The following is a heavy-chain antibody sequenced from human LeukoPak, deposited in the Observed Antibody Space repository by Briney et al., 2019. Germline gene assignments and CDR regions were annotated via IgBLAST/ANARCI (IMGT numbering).Heavy chain of an antibody. J-gene: IGHJ4*02. CDR2: INPNSGGT. V-gene: IGHV1-2*02. Sequence: GASVKVSCKASGYTFTGYYMHWVRQAPGQGLEWMGWINPNSGGTNYAQKFQGRVTMTRDTSISTAYMELSRLRSDDTAVYYCARMSAMGYCTNGVCPPSDYWGQGTLVTVSS. D-gene: IGHD2-8*01. CDR3: ARMSAMGYCTNGVCPPSDY. CDR1: GYTFTGYY.